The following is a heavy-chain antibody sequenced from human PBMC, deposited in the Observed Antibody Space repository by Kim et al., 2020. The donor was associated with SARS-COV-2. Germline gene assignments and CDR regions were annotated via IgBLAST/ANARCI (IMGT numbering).Heavy chain of an antibody. J-gene: IGHJ6*02. D-gene: IGHD6-19*01. Sequence: GGSLRLSCAASGFTFSSYGMHWVRQAPGKGLEWVAVISYGGSNTYYADSVKGRFTISRDNSKNTLYLQMNSLRAEDTAVYYCAKETYPGDSSGGTYYYYGMDGWGQGTTVTVSS. CDR2: ISYGGSNT. V-gene: IGHV3-30*18. CDR1: GFTFSSYG. CDR3: AKETYPGDSSGGTYYYYGMDG.